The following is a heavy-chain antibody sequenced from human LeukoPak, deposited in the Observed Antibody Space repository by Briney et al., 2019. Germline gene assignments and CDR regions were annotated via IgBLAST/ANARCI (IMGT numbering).Heavy chain of an antibody. Sequence: GGSLRLPRAASGFIYSSYAMSWVRPAPAKGLEGGSGIGGTGGRTYYADSVKGQFTISRDNSKNTLYLQMNSLRAEDTAVYYGAKAKYDSSGYYDYWGQGTLVTVSS. J-gene: IGHJ4*02. CDR1: GFIYSSYA. D-gene: IGHD3-22*01. CDR3: AKAKYDSSGYYDY. CDR2: IGGTGGRT. V-gene: IGHV3-23*01.